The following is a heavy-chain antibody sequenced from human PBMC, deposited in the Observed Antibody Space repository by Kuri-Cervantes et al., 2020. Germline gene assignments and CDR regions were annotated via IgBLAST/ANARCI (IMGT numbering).Heavy chain of an antibody. CDR2: IIPIFGTA. CDR1: GGTVSRYA. Sequence: SVKVSCKASGGTVSRYAVRWVRQAPGQGLEWMGGIIPIFGTANYAQKFQGRVTITTDEPTSTAYMELSSLRSEDTAVYYCARGPWSSSWQPYYYYYYMDVWGKGTTVTVSS. J-gene: IGHJ6*03. CDR3: ARGPWSSSWQPYYYYYYMDV. V-gene: IGHV1-69*05. D-gene: IGHD6-13*01.